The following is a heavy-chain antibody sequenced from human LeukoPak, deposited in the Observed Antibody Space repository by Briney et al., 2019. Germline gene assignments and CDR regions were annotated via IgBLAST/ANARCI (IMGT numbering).Heavy chain of an antibody. V-gene: IGHV4-39*01. Sequence: SETLSLTCTVSGGSISSSSYYWGWIRQPPGTGLEWLGSIYYSGSTYYNPSLKSRVTISVDTSKNQFSLKLSSVTAADTAVYYCARQIVVVITTSWFDYWGQGTLVTVSS. D-gene: IGHD3-22*01. CDR3: ARQIVVVITTSWFDY. CDR1: GGSISSSSYY. J-gene: IGHJ4*02. CDR2: IYYSGST.